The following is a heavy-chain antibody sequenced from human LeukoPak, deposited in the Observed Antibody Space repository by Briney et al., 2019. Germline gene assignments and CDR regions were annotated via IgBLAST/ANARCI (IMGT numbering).Heavy chain of an antibody. CDR2: IKEDGSEK. D-gene: IGHD2-2*01. J-gene: IGHJ4*02. CDR3: ARGSSFGY. Sequence: PGGSLRLSCAASGFILSSYWMSWVRQAPGKGLEWVANIKEDGSEKNYVDSVKGRFTISRDTSKNLLYLQMNSLRAEDSAVYYCARGSSFGYWGQGTLVTVSS. CDR1: GFILSSYW. V-gene: IGHV3-7*01.